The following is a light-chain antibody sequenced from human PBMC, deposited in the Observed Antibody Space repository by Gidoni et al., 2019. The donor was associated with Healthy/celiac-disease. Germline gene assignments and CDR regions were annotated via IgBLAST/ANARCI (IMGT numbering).Light chain of an antibody. V-gene: IGLV1-40*01. CDR1: SSNIGAGYD. J-gene: IGLJ2*01. CDR3: QSYDSSLSAPVV. CDR2: GNI. Sequence: QSVLTQPPSVSGAPGQRVTISCTGSSSNIGAGYDVHWYQQLPGTAPKLLIYGNINRPSGVHDRFSGSKSGTSSSLAIPGLQAEDEADYYCQSYDSSLSAPVVFGGGTKLTVL.